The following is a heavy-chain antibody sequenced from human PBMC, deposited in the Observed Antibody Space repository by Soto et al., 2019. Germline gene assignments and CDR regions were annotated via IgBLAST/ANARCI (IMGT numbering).Heavy chain of an antibody. V-gene: IGHV3-74*01. CDR1: GFTFSSYW. CDR2: INSDGSST. J-gene: IGHJ4*02. CDR3: ARDLLAVPGTGWFEY. Sequence: GGSLRLSCAASGFTFSSYWMHWVRQAPGKGLVWVSRINSDGSSTSHADSVKGRFTISRDTSKNTLYLQMNSLRAEDTAVYYCARDLLAVPGTGWFEYWGQGTLVTVSS. D-gene: IGHD6-19*01.